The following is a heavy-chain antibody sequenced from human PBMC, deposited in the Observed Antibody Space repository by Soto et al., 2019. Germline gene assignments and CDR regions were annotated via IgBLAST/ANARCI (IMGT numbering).Heavy chain of an antibody. CDR2: ISSSSTYI. V-gene: IGHV3-21*01. Sequence: GGSLRLSCAASGFTFSSYSMNWVRQAPGKGLEWVSFISSSSTYIYYADSVKGRFTISRDNAKNSLYLQMNSLRAEDTAVYYCARDTYYSPYYFDYWGQGTLGTVSS. CDR3: ARDTYYSPYYFDY. J-gene: IGHJ4*02. D-gene: IGHD1-26*01. CDR1: GFTFSSYS.